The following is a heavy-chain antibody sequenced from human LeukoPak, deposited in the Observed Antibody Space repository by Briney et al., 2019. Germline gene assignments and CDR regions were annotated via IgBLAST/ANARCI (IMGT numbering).Heavy chain of an antibody. CDR2: ISGSGGNT. Sequence: PGGSLRLSCEVSGFTFGSYAMTWVRRAPGKGLEWVSAISGSGGNTHYADSVKGRFTISRDNSKNTLYLQMNSLRVEDTAVYYCAKNRLCITLVNMDVWGKGTTVTVSS. CDR3: AKNRLCITLVNMDV. CDR1: GFTFGSYA. D-gene: IGHD3-10*01. V-gene: IGHV3-23*01. J-gene: IGHJ6*03.